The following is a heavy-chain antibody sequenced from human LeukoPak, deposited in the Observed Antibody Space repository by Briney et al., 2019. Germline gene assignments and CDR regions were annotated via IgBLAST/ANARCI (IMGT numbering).Heavy chain of an antibody. CDR2: ISSSGSTI. CDR1: GFTFSDYY. CDR3: ARVTEDYYYYYYMDV. J-gene: IGHJ6*03. V-gene: IGHV3-11*01. Sequence: GGSLRLSCAASGFTFSDYYMSWIRQAPGKGLEWVSYISSSGSTIYYADSVKGRFTISRDNAKNSLYLQMNSLRAEDTAVYYCARVTEDYYYYYYMDVWGKGTTLTVSS.